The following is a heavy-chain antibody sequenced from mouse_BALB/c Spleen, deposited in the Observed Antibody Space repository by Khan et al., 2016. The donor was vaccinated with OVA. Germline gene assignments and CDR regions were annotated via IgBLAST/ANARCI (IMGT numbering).Heavy chain of an antibody. CDR1: GFNFKDYY. CDR3: ARVGYSPCFAY. Sequence: VQLQQSGTELVRPGAFVRLSCKASGFNFKDYYIHWVKQRPEQGLEWIGWIDPENGNTISDPKFQGKASITADTSSNTAYLQLSSLTSEDTDVYYCARVGYSPCFAYWGQGTLVTVSA. J-gene: IGHJ3*01. CDR2: IDPENGNT. V-gene: IGHV14-1*02. D-gene: IGHD2-3*01.